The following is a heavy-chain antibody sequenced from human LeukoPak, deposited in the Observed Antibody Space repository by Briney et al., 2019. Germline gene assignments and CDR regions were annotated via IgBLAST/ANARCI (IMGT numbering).Heavy chain of an antibody. J-gene: IGHJ4*02. V-gene: IGHV3-48*03. D-gene: IGHD5-18*01. CDR3: ARTVDTAMVTPYFDY. CDR1: GFTFSSYE. CDR2: ISSSGSTI. Sequence: GGSLRLSCAVSGFTFSSYEMNWVRQAPGKGLEWVSYISSSGSTIYYADSVKGRLTISRDNSKNTLYLQMNSLRAEDTAVYYCARTVDTAMVTPYFDYWGQGTLVTVSS.